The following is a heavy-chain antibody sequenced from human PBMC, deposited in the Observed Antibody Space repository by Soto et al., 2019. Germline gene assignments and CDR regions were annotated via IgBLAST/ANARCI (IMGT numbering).Heavy chain of an antibody. CDR2: INHSGST. J-gene: IGHJ5*02. Sequence: SETLSLTCAVYGGSFSGYYWSWIRQPPGKGLEGIGEINHSGSTNYNPSLKSRVTISEAPSKHHFSLKLSSMTAADTAVYYCARGRFVVVPAAMKNWFDPWGQATLVAVSS. V-gene: IGHV4-34*01. D-gene: IGHD2-2*01. CDR1: GGSFSGYY. CDR3: ARGRFVVVPAAMKNWFDP.